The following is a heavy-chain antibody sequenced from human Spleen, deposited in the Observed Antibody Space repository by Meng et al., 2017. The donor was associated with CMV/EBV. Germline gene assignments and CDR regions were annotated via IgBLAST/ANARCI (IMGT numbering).Heavy chain of an antibody. Sequence: GGSLRLSCTVSGGSVSSSSYSWVWIRQPPGKGLEWVAVIWYDGTKKYYADSVKGRFTISRDNSKNTLYLQMNSLTDEDTAVYYCAKEEEELVPYYGMDVWGQGTTVTVSS. CDR2: IWYDGTKK. D-gene: IGHD6-6*01. CDR1: GGSVSSSSYS. CDR3: AKEEEELVPYYGMDV. J-gene: IGHJ6*02. V-gene: IGHV3-33*06.